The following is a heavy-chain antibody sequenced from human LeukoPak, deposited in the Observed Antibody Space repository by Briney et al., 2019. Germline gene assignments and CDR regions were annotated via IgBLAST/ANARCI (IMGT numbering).Heavy chain of an antibody. CDR2: ISRGGST. Sequence: SETLSLTCAVYGESFSGYYWGWIRQPPGKGLEWIGEISRGGSTNYNPSLKSRVTISVDTSKNQFSLKLSSVTAADTAVYYCASRRYFDLWGRGTLVTVSS. V-gene: IGHV4-34*01. CDR3: ASRRYFDL. J-gene: IGHJ2*01. CDR1: GESFSGYY.